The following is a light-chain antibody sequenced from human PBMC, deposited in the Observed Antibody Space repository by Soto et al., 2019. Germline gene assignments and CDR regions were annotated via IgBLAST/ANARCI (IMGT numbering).Light chain of an antibody. CDR3: QQYGNSPIT. J-gene: IGKJ5*01. CDR2: GTS. CDR1: ERIYSAY. Sequence: VLTQSPCTLSLSRGERAPLSCRASERIYSAYLGWYQQKPGQAPRLLIYGTSSRATGIPDRFSGSGSGTDFTLTISRLEPEDFAVYYCQQYGNSPITFGHGTRLEIK. V-gene: IGKV3-20*01.